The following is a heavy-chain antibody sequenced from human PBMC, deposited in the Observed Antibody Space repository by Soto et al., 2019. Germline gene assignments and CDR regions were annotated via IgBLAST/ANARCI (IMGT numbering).Heavy chain of an antibody. CDR2: IIPIFGTA. CDR1: GGTFSSYA. Sequence: ASVKVSCKASGGTFSSYAISWVRQAPGQGLEWMGGIIPIFGTANYAQKFQGRVTITADESTSTAYMELSSLRSEDTAVYYCASYGSGSYSFGWFDPWGQGTLVTVSS. J-gene: IGHJ5*02. V-gene: IGHV1-69*13. CDR3: ASYGSGSYSFGWFDP. D-gene: IGHD3-10*01.